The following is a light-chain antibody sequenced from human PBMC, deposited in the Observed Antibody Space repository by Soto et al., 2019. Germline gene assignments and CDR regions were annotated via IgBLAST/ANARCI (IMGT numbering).Light chain of an antibody. V-gene: IGLV6-57*03. J-gene: IGLJ2*01. CDR2: EDD. CDR3: QSYDSTNQGV. Sequence: NFMLTQPHSVSESPGKTVTISCTRSSGSIANNYVQWYQQRPGSAPTAVIHEDDQRPSGVPDRFSDSIDRSSNSASLTISGLKTEDEADYYCQSYDSTNQGVFGGGTQLTVL. CDR1: SGSIANNY.